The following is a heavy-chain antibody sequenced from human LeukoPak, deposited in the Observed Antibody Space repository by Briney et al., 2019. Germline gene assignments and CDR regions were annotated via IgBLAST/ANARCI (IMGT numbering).Heavy chain of an antibody. V-gene: IGHV1-2*02. CDR3: VRSPGFGVVIPGIRDAFDI. D-gene: IGHD3-3*01. CDR2: INPNSGGT. Sequence: ASVKVSCKASGYTFTGYYMHWVRQAPGQGLEWMGWINPNSGGTNYAQKFQGRVTMTRDTSISTAYMELSRLRSDDTAVYYCVRSPGFGVVIPGIRDAFDIWGQGTMVTVSS. CDR1: GYTFTGYY. J-gene: IGHJ3*02.